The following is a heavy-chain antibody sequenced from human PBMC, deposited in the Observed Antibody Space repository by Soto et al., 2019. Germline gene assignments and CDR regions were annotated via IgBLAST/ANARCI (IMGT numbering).Heavy chain of an antibody. CDR2: IIPIFGTA. D-gene: IGHD2-2*01. V-gene: IGHV1-69*13. Sequence: ASVKVSCKTAGGTFSSYAISWGRQAPGQGLEWMGGIIPIFGTANYAQKFQGRVTITADESTSTAYMELSSLRSEDTAVYYCARGYCSSTSCYSLDYWGQGTLVTVSS. CDR3: ARGYCSSTSCYSLDY. CDR1: GGTFSSYA. J-gene: IGHJ4*02.